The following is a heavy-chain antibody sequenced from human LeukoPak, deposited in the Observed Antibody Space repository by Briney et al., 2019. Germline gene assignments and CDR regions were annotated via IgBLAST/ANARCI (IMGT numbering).Heavy chain of an antibody. CDR3: ATRIAVAGIRSAFDI. D-gene: IGHD6-19*01. V-gene: IGHV3-23*01. CDR2: ISGSGGST. CDR1: GFTFSSYA. J-gene: IGHJ3*02. Sequence: GGSLRLSCAASGFTFSSYAMSWVRQAPGKGLEWVSAISGSGGSTYYADSVKGRFTISRDNSKNPLYLKMNSLRAEDTAVYYCATRIAVAGIRSAFDIWGQGTMVTVSS.